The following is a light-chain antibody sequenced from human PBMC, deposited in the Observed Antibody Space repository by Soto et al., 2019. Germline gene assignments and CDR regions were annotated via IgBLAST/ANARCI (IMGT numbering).Light chain of an antibody. CDR1: NSNIGRYS. V-gene: IGLV1-44*01. Sequence: QSALTQPPSLSGTPGQRVTISCSGSNSNIGRYSVNWYQHFPGTAPKILIYIDDERPSGVPDPFSGSKSGTSASLAISGHQSEDEAEYYCAAWDDNLNGPLFGGGTKVTVL. J-gene: IGLJ3*02. CDR2: IDD. CDR3: AAWDDNLNGPL.